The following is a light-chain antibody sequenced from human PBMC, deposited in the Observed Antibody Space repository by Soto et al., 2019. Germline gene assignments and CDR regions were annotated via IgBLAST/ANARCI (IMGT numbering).Light chain of an antibody. V-gene: IGKV3-15*01. CDR2: GAS. J-gene: IGKJ1*01. CDR3: QQYGSSGT. CDR1: LSVSVY. Sequence: VVLTQSPATLSLSPGERATLSCRTSLSVSVYLDWYQQKPGQAPRLLISGASTRATGIPARFSGSGSGTEFTLTINSLQSEDFAVYYCQQYGSSGTFGQGTKVDIK.